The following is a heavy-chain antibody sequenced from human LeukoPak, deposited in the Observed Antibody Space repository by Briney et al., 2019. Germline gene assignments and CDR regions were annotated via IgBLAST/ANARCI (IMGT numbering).Heavy chain of an antibody. CDR2: INAGNGNT. CDR3: ARFLGNYYDSSGYSLGY. Sequence: ASVKVSCKASGYTFTSYAMHWVRQAPGQRLEWMGWINAGNGNTKYSQKFQGRVTITRDTSASTAYMELSSLRSEDTAVYYCARFLGNYYDSSGYSLGYWGQGTLVTVSS. J-gene: IGHJ4*02. CDR1: GYTFTSYA. D-gene: IGHD3-22*01. V-gene: IGHV1-3*01.